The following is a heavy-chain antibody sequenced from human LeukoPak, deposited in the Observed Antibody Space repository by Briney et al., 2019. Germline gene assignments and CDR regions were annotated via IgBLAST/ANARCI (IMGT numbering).Heavy chain of an antibody. CDR2: MNPNSGNT. J-gene: IGHJ4*02. V-gene: IGHV1-8*01. D-gene: IGHD1-26*01. Sequence: GASVKVSCKASGYTFTSYDINWVRQATGQGLEWMGWMNPNSGNTGYAQKFQGRVTMTRDTSISTAYMELRSLRSEDTAVYYCARGRFRWELEIRDFDYWGQGTLVTVSS. CDR3: ARGRFRWELEIRDFDY. CDR1: GYTFTSYD.